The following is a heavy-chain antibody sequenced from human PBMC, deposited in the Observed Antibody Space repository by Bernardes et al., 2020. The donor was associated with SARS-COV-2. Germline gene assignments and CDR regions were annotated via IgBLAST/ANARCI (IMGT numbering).Heavy chain of an antibody. J-gene: IGHJ5*02. CDR3: ARHAPPTDFIDP. D-gene: IGHD4-17*01. Sequence: SETLSLTCTVSGGSISGFYWSWIRQAPGKRLEWIGYIYYNGETYYNPSLEGRVTMSVDTSKRRLSLSLRSATAADTAVYYCARHAPPTDFIDPWGQGTLVVVSS. V-gene: IGHV4-59*08. CDR1: GGSISGFY. CDR2: IYYNGET.